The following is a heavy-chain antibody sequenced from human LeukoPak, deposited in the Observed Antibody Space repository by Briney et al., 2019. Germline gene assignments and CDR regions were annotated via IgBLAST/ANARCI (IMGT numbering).Heavy chain of an antibody. D-gene: IGHD3-22*01. J-gene: IGHJ3*02. V-gene: IGHV1-2*02. CDR3: ASKWVTYYYNSSYYHYPTDVFDI. CDR2: INANSGGA. CDR1: GYTFTGYY. Sequence: RASVKVSCKASGYTFTGYYMHWVRQAPGQGLEWMGWINANSGGANYAQKFQGRVTMTRDTSISTAYMELSRLRSDDTAVYYCASKWVTYYYNSSYYHYPTDVFDIWGQGTMVTVSS.